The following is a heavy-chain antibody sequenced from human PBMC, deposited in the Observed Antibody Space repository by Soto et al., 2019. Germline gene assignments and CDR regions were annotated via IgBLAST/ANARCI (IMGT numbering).Heavy chain of an antibody. D-gene: IGHD1-1*01. CDR3: ARLYSERPGMSHWFDP. CDR2: IYYSGST. Sequence: SETLSLTCTVSGGSISSSSYYWGWIRQPPGKGLEWIGSIYYSGSTYYNPSLKSRVTISVDTSKNQFSLKLSSVTAADTAVYYCARLYSERPGMSHWFDPWGQGTLVTVSS. J-gene: IGHJ5*02. V-gene: IGHV4-39*01. CDR1: GGSISSSSYY.